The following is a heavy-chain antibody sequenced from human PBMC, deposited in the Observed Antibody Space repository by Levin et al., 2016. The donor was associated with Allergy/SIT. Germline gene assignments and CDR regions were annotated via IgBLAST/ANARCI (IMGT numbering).Heavy chain of an antibody. CDR1: GYTFTSYG. J-gene: IGHJ4*02. V-gene: IGHV1-18*04. CDR2: ISAYNGNT. Sequence: ASVKVSCKASGYTFTSYGISWVRQAPGQGLEWMGWISAYNGNTNYAQKFQGWVTMTRDTSISTAYMELSRLRSDDTAVYYCARGIAAAGTFLDYWGQGTLVTVSS. D-gene: IGHD6-13*01. CDR3: ARGIAAAGTFLDY.